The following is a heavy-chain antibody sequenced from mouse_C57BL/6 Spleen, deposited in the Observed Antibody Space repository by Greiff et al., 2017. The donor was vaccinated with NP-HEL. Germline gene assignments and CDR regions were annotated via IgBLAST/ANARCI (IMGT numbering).Heavy chain of an antibody. Sequence: VQLQQSGPELVKPGASVKMSCKASGYTFTDYNMHWVKQSHGKSLEWIGYINPNNGGTSYNQKFKGKATLTVNKSSSTAYMELRSLTSEDSAVYYCARRFDGYYWAMDYWGQGTSVTVSS. CDR2: INPNNGGT. V-gene: IGHV1-22*01. CDR1: GYTFTDYN. D-gene: IGHD2-3*01. CDR3: ARRFDGYYWAMDY. J-gene: IGHJ4*01.